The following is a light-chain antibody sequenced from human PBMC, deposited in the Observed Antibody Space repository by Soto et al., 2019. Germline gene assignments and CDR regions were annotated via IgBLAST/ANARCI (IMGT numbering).Light chain of an antibody. Sequence: DIQMTPSPSTLSASVGDTVTINCRASQTISGWLAWYQQRPGKAPNLLIFDASTLESGVPSRFSGSGSGTTFTLTISSLQSDDFATYYCLQYNGYYRTFGQGTKGDIK. CDR1: QTISGW. CDR2: DAS. V-gene: IGKV1-5*01. J-gene: IGKJ1*01. CDR3: LQYNGYYRT.